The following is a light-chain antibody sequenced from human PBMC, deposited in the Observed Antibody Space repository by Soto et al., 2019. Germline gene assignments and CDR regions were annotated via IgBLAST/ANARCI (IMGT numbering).Light chain of an antibody. CDR1: QDAGND. J-gene: IGKJ4*01. CDR3: RQDHTLLT. Sequence: AIQMTQSPSSLSASVGDRVTIACLAIQDAGNDLCWYQQQPRKAPTLLIYAASSLQIGVPSRFSGSGSGTDFTLTISGLQPEDFATYCWRQDHTLLTFGGGTKVEIQ. V-gene: IGKV1-6*01. CDR2: AAS.